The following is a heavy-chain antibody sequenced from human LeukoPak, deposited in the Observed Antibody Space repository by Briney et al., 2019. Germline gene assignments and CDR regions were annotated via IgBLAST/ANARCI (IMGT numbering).Heavy chain of an antibody. CDR1: GGSISSSN. D-gene: IGHD6-13*01. CDR2: ISGSGGST. V-gene: IGHV3-23*01. Sequence: ETLSLTCAVSGGSISSSNWWSWVRQPPGKGLEWVSTISGSGGSTYYADSVKGRFTISRDNSNNTLYLQMNGLRAEDTAIYYCAKGGIAAAGTPDYWGQGTLVTVSS. J-gene: IGHJ4*02. CDR3: AKGGIAAAGTPDY.